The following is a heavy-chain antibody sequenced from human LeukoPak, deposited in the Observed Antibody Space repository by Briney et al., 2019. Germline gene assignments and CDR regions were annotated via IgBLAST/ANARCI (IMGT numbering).Heavy chain of an antibody. CDR3: ARGLDSSSWPN. Sequence: ASVKVSCKASGGTFSSSSISWVRQAPGQGLEWMGGIIPIFGTANYAQKFQGRVTITADESTRTAYMKLSSLRSEDTAVYYCARGLDSSSWPNWGQGTLVTVSS. CDR1: GGTFSSSS. CDR2: IIPIFGTA. J-gene: IGHJ4*02. V-gene: IGHV1-69*13. D-gene: IGHD6-13*01.